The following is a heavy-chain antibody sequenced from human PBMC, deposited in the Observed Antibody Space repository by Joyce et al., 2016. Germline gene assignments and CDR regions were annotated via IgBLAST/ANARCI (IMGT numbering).Heavy chain of an antibody. D-gene: IGHD2-2*01. CDR3: AKSAVPAAVVDY. CDR2: ISYDGSNK. J-gene: IGHJ4*02. V-gene: IGHV3-30*18. Sequence: QVQLMESGGGVVQPGRSLRLSCAASGFRFSSQGMHWVRQAPGKGLEWVAGISYDGSNKYYADSVKARFTISRDNSKNTLYLQMNSLRVEDTAVYYCAKSAVPAAVVDYWGQGTLVTVSS. CDR1: GFRFSSQG.